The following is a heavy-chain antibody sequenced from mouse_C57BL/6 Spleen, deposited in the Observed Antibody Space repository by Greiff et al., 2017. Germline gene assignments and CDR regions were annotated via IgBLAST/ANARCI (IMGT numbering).Heavy chain of an antibody. D-gene: IGHD1-1*01. J-gene: IGHJ1*03. CDR3: ARERCRRITTVAWYFDV. V-gene: IGHV3-8*01. Sequence: EVQLQESGPGLAKPSQTLSLTCSVPGYSITSDYWNWIRKFPGNKLEYMGYISYSGSTYYNPSLNSRISITRDTSKNQYYLQLNSVTTEGTATYYCARERCRRITTVAWYFDVWGTGTTVTVSS. CDR1: GYSITSDY. CDR2: ISYSGST.